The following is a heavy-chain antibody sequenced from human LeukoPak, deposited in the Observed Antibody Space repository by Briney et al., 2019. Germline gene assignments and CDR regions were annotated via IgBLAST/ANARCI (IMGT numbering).Heavy chain of an antibody. CDR1: GFTFSSYR. J-gene: IGHJ3*02. V-gene: IGHV3-21*01. D-gene: IGHD3-22*01. Sequence: GGSLRLSCAASGFTFSSYRMNWVRQAPGKGLEWVSSISSSSTYIYYADSVKGRFTISRDNAKNSLYLQMNSLRAEDTAVYYCARDSRCYYDSSAYYCDAFDIWGQGTMVTVSS. CDR2: ISSSSTYI. CDR3: ARDSRCYYDSSAYYCDAFDI.